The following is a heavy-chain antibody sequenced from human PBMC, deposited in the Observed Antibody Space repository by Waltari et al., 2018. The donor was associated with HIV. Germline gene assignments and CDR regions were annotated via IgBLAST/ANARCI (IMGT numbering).Heavy chain of an antibody. CDR2: INPNSGGT. J-gene: IGHJ6*02. D-gene: IGHD6-13*01. V-gene: IGHV1-2*06. CDR1: GYTFTGYY. CDR3: ARVGEDSSSWYGYYYYGMDV. Sequence: QVQLVQSGAEVKKPGASVKVSCKASGYTFTGYYMHWVRQAPGQGLEWMGRINPNSGGTNYAQKFQGRVTMTRDTSISTAYMELSRLRSDDTAVYYCARVGEDSSSWYGYYYYGMDVWGQGTTVTVSS.